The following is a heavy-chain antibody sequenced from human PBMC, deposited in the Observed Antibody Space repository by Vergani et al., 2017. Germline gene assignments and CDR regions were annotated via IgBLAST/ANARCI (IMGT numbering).Heavy chain of an antibody. D-gene: IGHD3-10*01. V-gene: IGHV3-49*03. CDR1: GFTFGDYA. Sequence: EVQLVESGGGLVQPGRSLRLSCTASGFTFGDYAMSWFRQAPGKGLEWVGFIRSKAYGGTTEYAASVKGRFTISRDDSKSIAYLQMNSLKTEDTAVYYCTRVLLWFGEVRMDVWGQGTTVTVSS. J-gene: IGHJ6*02. CDR3: TRVLLWFGEVRMDV. CDR2: IRSKAYGGTT.